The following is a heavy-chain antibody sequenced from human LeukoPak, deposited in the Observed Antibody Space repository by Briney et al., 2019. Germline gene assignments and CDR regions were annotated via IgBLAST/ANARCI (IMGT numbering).Heavy chain of an antibody. CDR2: IYYSGST. J-gene: IGHJ4*02. CDR3: AGYSGSLSPIDY. D-gene: IGHD1-26*01. CDR1: GGSISSYY. V-gene: IGHV4-59*01. Sequence: PSETLSLTCTVSGGSISSYYWSWIRQPPGKGLEWIGYIYYSGSTNYNPSLKSRVTISVDTSKNQFSLKLSSVTAADTAVYYCAGYSGSLSPIDYWGQGTLVTVSS.